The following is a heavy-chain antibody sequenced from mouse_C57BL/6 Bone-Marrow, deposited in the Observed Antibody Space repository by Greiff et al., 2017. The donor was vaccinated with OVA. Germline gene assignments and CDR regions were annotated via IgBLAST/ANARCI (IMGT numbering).Heavy chain of an antibody. V-gene: IGHV1-63*01. D-gene: IGHD2-2*01. Sequence: VKLQESGAELVRPGTSVKMSCKASGYTFTNYWIGWAKQRPGHGLEWIGDIYPGGGYPNYNEKFKGKATLTADKSSSTAYMQFSSLTSEDSAIYYCARSWGYQPAMDYWGQGTSVTVSS. CDR3: ARSWGYQPAMDY. J-gene: IGHJ4*01. CDR2: IYPGGGYP. CDR1: GYTFTNYW.